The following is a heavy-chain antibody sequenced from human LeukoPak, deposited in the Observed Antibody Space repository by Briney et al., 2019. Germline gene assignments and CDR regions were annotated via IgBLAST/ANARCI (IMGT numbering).Heavy chain of an antibody. Sequence: SETLSLTCTVSGGSISSSSYYWGWIRQPPGKGLEWIGSIYYSGSTYYNPSLKSRVTISVDTSKNQFSLKLSSVTAADTAVYYCASRSTYYCGSGSYFWSYWGQGTLVTVSS. CDR2: IYYSGST. CDR3: ASRSTYYCGSGSYFWSY. D-gene: IGHD3-10*01. CDR1: GGSISSSSYY. V-gene: IGHV4-39*01. J-gene: IGHJ4*02.